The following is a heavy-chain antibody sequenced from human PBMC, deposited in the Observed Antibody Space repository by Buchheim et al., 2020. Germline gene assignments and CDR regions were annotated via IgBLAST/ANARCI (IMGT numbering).Heavy chain of an antibody. V-gene: IGHV4-34*02. CDR3: ARGLKSSKHSGSYLMGSDY. J-gene: IGHJ4*02. D-gene: IGHD1-26*01. CDR1: GGSFSGYY. CDR2: ITHSGST. Sequence: QVQVQQWGAGLLKPSETLSLTCAVYGGSFSGYYWSWIRQPPGKGLECIAEITHSGSTNYNSSLKSRVTISADTSKNPFSLKLRSVTAADTAVYYCARGLKSSKHSGSYLMGSDYWGQGTL.